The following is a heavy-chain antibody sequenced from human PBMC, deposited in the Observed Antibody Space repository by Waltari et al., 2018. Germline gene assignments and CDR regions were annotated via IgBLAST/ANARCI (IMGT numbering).Heavy chain of an antibody. Sequence: QMQLQDSGPGLVKPSGTLSLTCAVSGGSISSSNCWSWFRQPPGKGLEWIGEVYQRWRTNYNPSLKSLVTISVDKSKNQFSLRLSSVAAADTAVYYCAREAVVGSAWGQGTLVTVSS. CDR1: GGSISSSNC. CDR2: VYQRWRT. D-gene: IGHD6-19*01. V-gene: IGHV4-4*02. J-gene: IGHJ4*02. CDR3: AREAVVGSA.